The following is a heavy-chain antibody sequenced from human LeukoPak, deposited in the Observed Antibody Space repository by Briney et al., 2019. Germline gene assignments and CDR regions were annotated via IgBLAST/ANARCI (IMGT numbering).Heavy chain of an antibody. CDR2: IYTSGST. CDR3: ARTRITMVRGVITTYYYYYMDV. J-gene: IGHJ6*03. D-gene: IGHD3-10*01. CDR1: GGSISSYY. V-gene: IGHV4-4*07. Sequence: SETLSLTCTVSGGSISSYYWSWIRQPAGKGLEWIGRIYTSGSTNYNPSLKSRVTMSVDTSKNQFSLKLSSVTAADTAVYYCARTRITMVRGVITTYYYYYMDVWGKGTTVTVSS.